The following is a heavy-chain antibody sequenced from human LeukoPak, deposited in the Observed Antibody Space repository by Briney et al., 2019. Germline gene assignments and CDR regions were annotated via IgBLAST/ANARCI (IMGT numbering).Heavy chain of an antibody. D-gene: IGHD1-26*01. V-gene: IGHV4-61*02. J-gene: IGHJ5*02. CDR2: IYTSGIT. CDR3: ASVNTSHRRGYWFDP. Sequence: SQTLSLXCSVSGGSISSGSYYWSWIRQPAGKGLEWIGRIYTSGITNYNPSLKSRVTISVDTSKNQFSLKLSSVTAADTAVYYCASVNTSHRRGYWFDPWGQGTLVTVSS. CDR1: GGSISSGSYY.